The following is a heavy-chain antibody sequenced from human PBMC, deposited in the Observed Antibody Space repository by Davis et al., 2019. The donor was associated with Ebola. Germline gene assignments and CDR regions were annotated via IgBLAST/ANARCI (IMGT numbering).Heavy chain of an antibody. CDR3: ARVQVAATTNWFDP. CDR1: GGSISSSSYY. V-gene: IGHV4-39*07. J-gene: IGHJ5*02. Sequence: MPSETLSLTCTVSGGSISSSSYYWGWIRQPPGKGLEWIGSIYYSGSTYYNPSLKSRVTISVDTSKNQFSLKLSSVTAADTAVYYCARVQVAATTNWFDPWGQGTLVTVSS. D-gene: IGHD2-15*01. CDR2: IYYSGST.